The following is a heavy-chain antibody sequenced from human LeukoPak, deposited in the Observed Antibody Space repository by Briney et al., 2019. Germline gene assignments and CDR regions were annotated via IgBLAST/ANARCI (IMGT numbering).Heavy chain of an antibody. J-gene: IGHJ4*02. D-gene: IGHD3-22*01. Sequence: GESLKISCKGSGYSINNYWIGWVRQMPGKGLEWMGLIYPADSDIRYSPSFQGQVTISADKSISTAYLQWSSLKASDTAMYYCARPSYYDSSGYSYPSAFDYWGQGTLVTVSS. V-gene: IGHV5-51*01. CDR3: ARPSYYDSSGYSYPSAFDY. CDR2: IYPADSDI. CDR1: GYSINNYW.